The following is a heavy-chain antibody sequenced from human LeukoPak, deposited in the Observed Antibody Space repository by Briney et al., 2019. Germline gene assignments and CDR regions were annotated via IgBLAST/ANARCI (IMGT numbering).Heavy chain of an antibody. V-gene: IGHV1-2*02. D-gene: IGHD6-6*01. CDR1: GYTFTGYY. Sequence: ASVKVSCKASGYTFTGYYMHWVRQAPGQGLEWMGWINPNSGGTNYAQKFQGRVTMTRDTSISTAYMELSRLRSDDTAVYYCARVKQLPPSSKKGTYYYYMDVWGKGTTVSISS. CDR2: INPNSGGT. J-gene: IGHJ6*03. CDR3: ARVKQLPPSSKKGTYYYYMDV.